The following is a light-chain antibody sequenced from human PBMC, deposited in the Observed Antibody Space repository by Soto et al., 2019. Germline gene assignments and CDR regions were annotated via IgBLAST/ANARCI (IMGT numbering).Light chain of an antibody. J-gene: IGLJ1*01. CDR3: GADHDSGSDFFYV. Sequence: QPVLTQPPSASASLGASVTLTCTLSSGYSYYKVDWYQQRPGKGPRFVMRVGTGGIEGSKGDGIPDRFSVLGSGLNRYLTIENIQEEDESDYHCGADHDSGSDFFYVFGTGTKVTVL. V-gene: IGLV9-49*01. CDR2: VGTGGIEG. CDR1: SGYSYYK.